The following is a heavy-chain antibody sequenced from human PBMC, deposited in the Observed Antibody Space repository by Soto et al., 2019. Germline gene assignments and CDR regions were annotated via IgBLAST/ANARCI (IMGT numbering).Heavy chain of an antibody. CDR2: INPSGGST. Sequence: ASVKVSCKASGYTFTSYYMHWVRQAPGQGLEWMGIINPSGGSTSYAQKFQGRVTMTRDTSTSTVYMELSSLRSEDTAVYYCAHDSGGHYSDPTYYYYYGMDVWGQGTTVTVSS. J-gene: IGHJ6*02. CDR3: AHDSGGHYSDPTYYYYYGMDV. CDR1: GYTFTSYY. D-gene: IGHD3-22*01. V-gene: IGHV1-46*01.